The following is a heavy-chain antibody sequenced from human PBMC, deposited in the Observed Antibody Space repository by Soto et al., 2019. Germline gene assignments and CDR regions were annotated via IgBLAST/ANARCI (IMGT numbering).Heavy chain of an antibody. CDR3: ARLYSSGWYGPGRY. Sequence: EVQLVESGGGVVRPGGSLRLSCAASGFTFDDYGMSWVRQAPGKGLDWVSGINWNGGSTGYADPVKGRFTISRDNAKNSLYLQMNSLRAEDTALYYCARLYSSGWYGPGRYWGQGTLVTVSS. CDR1: GFTFDDYG. J-gene: IGHJ4*02. CDR2: INWNGGST. V-gene: IGHV3-20*04. D-gene: IGHD6-19*01.